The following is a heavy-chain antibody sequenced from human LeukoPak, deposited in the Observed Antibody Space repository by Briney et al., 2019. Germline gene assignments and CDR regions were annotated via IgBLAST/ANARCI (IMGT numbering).Heavy chain of an antibody. D-gene: IGHD5-18*01. Sequence: ASVKVSCKASGYTFTSYYMHWVRQAPGQGLEWMGWINPNSGGTNYAQKFQGRVTMTRDTSISTAYMELSRLRSDDTAVYYCAREPSYGLGGWFDPWGQGTLVTVSS. CDR3: AREPSYGLGGWFDP. J-gene: IGHJ5*02. CDR1: GYTFTSYY. CDR2: INPNSGGT. V-gene: IGHV1-2*02.